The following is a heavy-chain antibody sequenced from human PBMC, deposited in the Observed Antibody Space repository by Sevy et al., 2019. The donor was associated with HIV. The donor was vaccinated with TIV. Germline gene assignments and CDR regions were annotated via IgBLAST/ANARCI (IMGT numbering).Heavy chain of an antibody. Sequence: ASVKVSCKASGYTFTSYGISWVRQAPGQGLEWMGWISAYNGNTNYAQKLQGRVTMTTDTSTSTAYMERRSLRSDDTAVYYCARGSDILTGYYSVAFDIWGQGTMVTVSS. J-gene: IGHJ3*02. CDR1: GYTFTSYG. CDR2: ISAYNGNT. D-gene: IGHD3-9*01. CDR3: ARGSDILTGYYSVAFDI. V-gene: IGHV1-18*01.